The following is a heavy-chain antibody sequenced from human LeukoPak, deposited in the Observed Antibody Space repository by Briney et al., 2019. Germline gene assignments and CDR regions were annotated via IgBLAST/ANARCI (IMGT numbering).Heavy chain of an antibody. V-gene: IGHV1-69*13. CDR2: IIPIFGTA. CDR3: ARVGYSGYDLGY. J-gene: IGHJ4*02. Sequence: ASVKVSCKASGGTFSSYAISWVRQAPGQGLEWMGGIIPIFGTANYAQKFQGRVTITADESTSTAYVELSSLRADDTAVYFCARVGYSGYDLGYWGQGTLVTVSS. D-gene: IGHD5-12*01. CDR1: GGTFSSYA.